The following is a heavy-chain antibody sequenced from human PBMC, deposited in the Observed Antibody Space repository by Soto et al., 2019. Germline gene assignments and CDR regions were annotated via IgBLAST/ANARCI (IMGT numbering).Heavy chain of an antibody. CDR1: SYSISSGFF. D-gene: IGHD2-8*01. V-gene: IGHV4-38-2*02. Sequence: SETLSLPCVVSSYSISSGFFWAWIRQPPGKGLEWVGSIYHTGDTHYNPSLRSQVSMSVDTSKNHFSLRLTYLTAADTAVYFCARDTNSLDLWGQGILVTVSS. CDR2: IYHTGDT. J-gene: IGHJ5*02. CDR3: ARDTNSLDL.